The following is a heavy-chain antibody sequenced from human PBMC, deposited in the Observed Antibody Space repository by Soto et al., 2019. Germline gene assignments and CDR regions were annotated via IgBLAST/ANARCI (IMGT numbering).Heavy chain of an antibody. D-gene: IGHD2-21*02. CDR1: GFTFFVYI. CDR2: ISSRSSYI. V-gene: IGHV3-21*01. J-gene: IGHJ3*01. CDR3: AGDQGGVGTDAF. Sequence: HWGRLRVACAASGFTFFVYIRNGVRKAKGKGLQWVSSISSRSSYIYYSDSVKVRFPISRDNAHASLYLPMPSLRAAATAGYYRAGDQGGVGTDAF.